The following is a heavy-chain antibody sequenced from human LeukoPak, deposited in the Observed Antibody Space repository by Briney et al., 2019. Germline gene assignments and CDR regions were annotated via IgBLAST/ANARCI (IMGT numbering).Heavy chain of an antibody. Sequence: PGGSLRLSCAASGFTFSNYAMSWVRQAPGKGLEWVSGISGSGGSTYYADSVKGRFTISRDNSKNTLYLQMNSLRDEDTAVYYCAKSSYYDASGYYREYYFDYWGQGTLVTVSS. CDR1: GFTFSNYA. CDR2: ISGSGGST. J-gene: IGHJ4*02. CDR3: AKSSYYDASGYYREYYFDY. D-gene: IGHD3-22*01. V-gene: IGHV3-23*01.